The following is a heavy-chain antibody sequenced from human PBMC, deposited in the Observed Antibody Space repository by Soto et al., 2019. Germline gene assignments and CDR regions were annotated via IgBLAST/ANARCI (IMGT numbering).Heavy chain of an antibody. V-gene: IGHV5-10-1*01. D-gene: IGHD3-22*01. J-gene: IGHJ4*02. CDR1: GYSFAGYW. CDR2: IDPSDSQT. Sequence: GESLKISCKGSGYSFAGYWITWVRQKPGKGLEWMGRIDPSDSQTYYSPSFRGHVTISVTKSITTVFLQWRSLKTSDSGMYFCARLPRDCNKTSCYYADHWGQGTSVTVSS. CDR3: ARLPRDCNKTSCYYADH.